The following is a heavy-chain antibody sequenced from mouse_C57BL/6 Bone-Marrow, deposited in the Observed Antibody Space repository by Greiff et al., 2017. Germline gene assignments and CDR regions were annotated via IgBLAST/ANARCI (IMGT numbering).Heavy chain of an antibody. CDR3: ARSKNWDSWFTY. CDR1: GYAFPTYL. D-gene: IGHD4-1*01. V-gene: IGHV1-54*01. Sequence: QVQLQQSGAELVRPGTSVKVSCKASGYAFPTYLIEWVKQRPGQGLEWIGVINPGSGGTNYNEKFKGKAKLTAYKSSSSAYMQLSSLTSEDSSVYFCARSKNWDSWFTYWGQGTLVTVSA. J-gene: IGHJ3*01. CDR2: INPGSGGT.